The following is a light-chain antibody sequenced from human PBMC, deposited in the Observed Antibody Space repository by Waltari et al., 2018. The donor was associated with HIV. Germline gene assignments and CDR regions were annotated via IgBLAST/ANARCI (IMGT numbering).Light chain of an antibody. CDR3: SSYTSSSLV. Sequence: QSALTQPASVSGSPGQSITLSCTGTSSAVGAYNYVSMYQPHPVKAPKLMIYEVINRPSGVSNRFSGSKSGNTASLTISGLQVEDEADYYCSSYTSSSLVFGGGTKLTVL. J-gene: IGLJ2*01. CDR1: SSAVGAYNY. V-gene: IGLV2-14*01. CDR2: EVI.